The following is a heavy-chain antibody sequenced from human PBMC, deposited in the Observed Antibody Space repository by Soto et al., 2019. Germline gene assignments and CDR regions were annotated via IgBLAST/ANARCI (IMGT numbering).Heavy chain of an antibody. Sequence: GGSLRLSCAASGFTVSSNYMSWVRQAPGKGLEWVSVIYSGGSTYYADSVKGRFTISRHNSKNTLYLQMNSLRAEDTAVYYCARETAVAGTFYYYYYMDVWGKGTTVTVSS. CDR3: ARETAVAGTFYYYYYMDV. V-gene: IGHV3-53*04. CDR1: GFTVSSNY. CDR2: IYSGGST. J-gene: IGHJ6*03. D-gene: IGHD6-19*01.